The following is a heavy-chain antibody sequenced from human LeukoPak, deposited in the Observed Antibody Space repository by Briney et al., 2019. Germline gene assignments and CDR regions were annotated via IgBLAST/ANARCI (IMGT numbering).Heavy chain of an antibody. CDR2: IYSAGGT. V-gene: IGHV3-53*04. CDR3: ARFLGRITISGVVPYGMDV. J-gene: IGHJ6*02. D-gene: IGHD3-3*01. Sequence: GGSLRLSCSASGFTVSSNYMTWVRQAPWKVLEWVSLIYSAGGTYYTDSVKGRFTISRHSSKNTLYLQMNSLRGEDTAVYSCARFLGRITISGVVPYGMDVWGQGTTVTVSS. CDR1: GFTVSSNY.